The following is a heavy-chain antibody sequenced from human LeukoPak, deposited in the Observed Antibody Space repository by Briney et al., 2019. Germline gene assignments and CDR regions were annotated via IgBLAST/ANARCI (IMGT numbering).Heavy chain of an antibody. CDR3: ARTSIAAREADY. Sequence: PGGSLRLSCSASGFSFSNYAMHWVRQAPGKGLEYVSAISNNGGSTYYAKSVKGRFTISRDNSKNTLYLQMGSLRAEDMAVYYCARTSIAAREADYWGQGTLVTVPS. V-gene: IGHV3-64*01. J-gene: IGHJ4*02. D-gene: IGHD6-6*01. CDR2: ISNNGGST. CDR1: GFSFSNYA.